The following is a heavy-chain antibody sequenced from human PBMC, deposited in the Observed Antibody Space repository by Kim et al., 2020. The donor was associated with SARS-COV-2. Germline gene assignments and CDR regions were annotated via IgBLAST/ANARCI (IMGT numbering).Heavy chain of an antibody. V-gene: IGHV4-4*07. D-gene: IGHD2-2*02. J-gene: IGHJ5*02. CDR3: ARSPVVVPPAIDWLDP. Sequence: PSVKGRVTMSVDKSMNQFSLRLTSVTAADTAVYYCARSPVVVPPAIDWLDPWGQGTLVTVSS.